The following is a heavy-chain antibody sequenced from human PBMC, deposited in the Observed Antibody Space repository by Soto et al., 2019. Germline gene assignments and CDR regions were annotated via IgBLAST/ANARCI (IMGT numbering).Heavy chain of an antibody. CDR1: GGSVTSHY. CDR2: TSYTGNN. Sequence: PADTLSLSCFVSGGSVTSHYWSWLRQFPGQGLEWIAYTSYTGNNNYNPSLQSRVTISLDTSKNQLSLKLTSMTAEDTAVYYCARDMHAGFTHYFHPWGQGXLVTVSS. D-gene: IGHD2-8*01. J-gene: IGHJ1*01. CDR3: ARDMHAGFTHYFHP. V-gene: IGHV4-59*02.